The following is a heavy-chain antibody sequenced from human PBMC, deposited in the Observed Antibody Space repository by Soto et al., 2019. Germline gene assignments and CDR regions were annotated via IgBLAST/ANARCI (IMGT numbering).Heavy chain of an antibody. CDR3: ARVIPGAGGNDAFDI. J-gene: IGHJ3*02. D-gene: IGHD3-16*01. V-gene: IGHV3-74*01. CDR1: GFTFSSYW. Sequence: GGSLRLSCAASGFTFSSYWMHWVRQAPGKGLVWVSRINSDGSSTSYADSVKGRFTISRDNAKNTLYLQMNSLRAEDTAVYYCARVIPGAGGNDAFDIWGQGTMVTVSS. CDR2: INSDGSST.